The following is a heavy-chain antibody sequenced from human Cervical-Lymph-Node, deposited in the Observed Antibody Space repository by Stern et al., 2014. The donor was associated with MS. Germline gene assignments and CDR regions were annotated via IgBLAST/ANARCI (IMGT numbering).Heavy chain of an antibody. CDR3: ARWGYGDYEADY. CDR2: TQRSGST. CDR1: PYSISSGYY. J-gene: IGHJ4*02. D-gene: IGHD4-17*01. V-gene: IGHV4-38-2*02. Sequence: QLQLQESGPRLVKPSETLSLTCSVSPYSISSGYYWAWIRQSPGKGLEWIGTTQRSGSTYYNPSLKSRVTISADTSKNQFFLMLTSVAAADTAVYYCARWGYGDYEADYWGQGTLVTVSS.